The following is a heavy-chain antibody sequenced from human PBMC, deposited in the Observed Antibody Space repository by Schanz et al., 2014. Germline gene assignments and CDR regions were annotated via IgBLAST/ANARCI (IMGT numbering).Heavy chain of an antibody. CDR1: GYTFTTYY. CDR2: INPSSGTT. V-gene: IGHV1-46*01. D-gene: IGHD3-3*01. Sequence: QVQLVQSGAEVKKPGVSVKVSCKASGYTFTTYYIHWVRQAPGQGLEWMGKINPSSGTTRIAQNLQGRLTVTRDTSTSTVNMELSSLRSDDTAMYYCVTEKRMESGTWAKAFDIWGQGTRVTVSS. J-gene: IGHJ3*02. CDR3: VTEKRMESGTWAKAFDI.